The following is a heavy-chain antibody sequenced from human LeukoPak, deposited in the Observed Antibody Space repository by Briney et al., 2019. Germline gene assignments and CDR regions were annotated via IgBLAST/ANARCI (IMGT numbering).Heavy chain of an antibody. CDR2: IYYSGSI. D-gene: IGHD3-22*01. Sequence: SETLSLTCTVSGGSISSGGYYWSWIRQHPGKGLEWIGDIYYSGSIKYNPSLKSRVTMSVDTSKNQFSLKLSSVTAADTAIYYCARENPSGYYNRPIDYWGQGTLVTVSS. CDR3: ARENPSGYYNRPIDY. J-gene: IGHJ4*02. CDR1: GGSISSGGYY. V-gene: IGHV4-61*08.